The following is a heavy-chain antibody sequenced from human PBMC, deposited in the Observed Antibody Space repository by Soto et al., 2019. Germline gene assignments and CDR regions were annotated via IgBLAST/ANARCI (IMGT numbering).Heavy chain of an antibody. CDR1: GFIFSAYS. J-gene: IGHJ4*02. Sequence: EVQLVESGGGLVQPGGSLTLSCAASGFIFSAYSMNWVRQAPGKGLEWVSYISSSSSSSIYYADSVKGRFTISRDNDKNSLYLQMNSLRAEDTAVYYCARGDTAMYYWGQGTLVTVSS. D-gene: IGHD5-18*01. CDR3: ARGDTAMYY. CDR2: ISSSSSSSI. V-gene: IGHV3-48*01.